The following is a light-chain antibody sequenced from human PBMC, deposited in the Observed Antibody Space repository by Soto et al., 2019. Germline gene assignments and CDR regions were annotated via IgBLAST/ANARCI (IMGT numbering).Light chain of an antibody. V-gene: IGKV4-1*01. Sequence: DIVMTQSPDSLAVSLGARATINCKSTQSVLYSSNNKNYLAWYQQKPGQPPKLLIFWASTRKSGVPDRFSGSGSGTDFTLTISSLQAEDAAVYYCQQSYTTPWTFGQGTKVEI. CDR2: WAS. CDR1: QSVLYSSNNKNY. J-gene: IGKJ1*01. CDR3: QQSYTTPWT.